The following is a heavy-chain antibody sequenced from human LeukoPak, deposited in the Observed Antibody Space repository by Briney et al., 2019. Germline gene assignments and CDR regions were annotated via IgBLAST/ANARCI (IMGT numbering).Heavy chain of an antibody. V-gene: IGHV1-2*02. Sequence: ASVKVSCKASGYTFTGYYMHWVRQAPGQGLEWMGWINPNSGATKYAQKFQDRVTMTRDTSISTAYMQLSRLRSDDTAVYYCARSRSYYDSSGGFDYWGQGTLVTVSS. CDR3: ARSRSYYDSSGGFDY. CDR1: GYTFTGYY. D-gene: IGHD3-22*01. J-gene: IGHJ4*02. CDR2: INPNSGAT.